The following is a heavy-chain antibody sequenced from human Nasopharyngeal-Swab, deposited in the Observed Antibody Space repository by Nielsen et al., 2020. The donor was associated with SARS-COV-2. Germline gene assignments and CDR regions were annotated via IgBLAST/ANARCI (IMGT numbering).Heavy chain of an antibody. CDR2: ISSSGSTI. V-gene: IGHV3-11*04. J-gene: IGHJ4*02. CDR3: ARVWELLSFDY. Sequence: GSLKISCAASGFTFSDYYMSWIRQAPGKGLEWVSYISSSGSTIYYADSVKGRFTISRDNAKNSLYLQMNSLRAEDTAVYYCARVWELLSFDYWGQGTLVTVSS. D-gene: IGHD1-26*01. CDR1: GFTFSDYY.